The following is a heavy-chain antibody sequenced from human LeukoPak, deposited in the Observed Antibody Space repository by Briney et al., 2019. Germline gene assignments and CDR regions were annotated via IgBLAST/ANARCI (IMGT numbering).Heavy chain of an antibody. J-gene: IGHJ4*02. CDR1: GFTFTSSA. V-gene: IGHV1-58*02. D-gene: IGHD3-22*01. CDR2: IVVGSGNT. CDR3: AADPDSSGFSSG. Sequence: ASVKVSCKASGFTFTSSAMQWVRQARGQRLEWIGWIVVGSGNTNYAQKFQERVTITRDMSTSTAYMELSSLRSEDTAVYYYAADPDSSGFSSGWGQGTLVTVSS.